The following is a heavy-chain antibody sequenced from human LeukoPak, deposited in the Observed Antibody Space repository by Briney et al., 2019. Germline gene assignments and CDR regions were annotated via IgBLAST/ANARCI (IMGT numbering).Heavy chain of an antibody. CDR3: ARDKIHCSGGSCYSSAFDI. J-gene: IGHJ3*02. V-gene: IGHV1-46*01. CDR2: INPSGGST. Sequence: ASVKVSCKASGYTFTSYYMHWVRQAPGQGLEWMGIINPSGGSTSYAQKFQGRVTMTRDMSTSTVYMELSSLRSEDTAVYYCARDKIHCSGGSCYSSAFDIWGQGTMVTVSS. CDR1: GYTFTSYY. D-gene: IGHD2-15*01.